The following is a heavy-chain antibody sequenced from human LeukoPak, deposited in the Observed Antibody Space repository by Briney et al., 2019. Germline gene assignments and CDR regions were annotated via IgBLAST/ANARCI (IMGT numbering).Heavy chain of an antibody. Sequence: GGALRLSSAGSGFSFSSNTMSWVRQAPGRGLEWVSAISNNDGSTDYADSVKGRITISRANSTSTMYLHMNSLRANDTATSSCSRDEDTSALSEYWGQGTLVTVSS. CDR1: GFSFSSNT. J-gene: IGHJ4*02. CDR2: ISNNDGST. V-gene: IGHV3-23*01. D-gene: IGHD2/OR15-2a*01. CDR3: SRDEDTSALSEY.